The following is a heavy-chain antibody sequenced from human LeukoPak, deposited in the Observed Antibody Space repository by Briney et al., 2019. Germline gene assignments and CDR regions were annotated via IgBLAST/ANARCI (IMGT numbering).Heavy chain of an antibody. CDR2: IYSGGST. J-gene: IGHJ4*02. D-gene: IGHD6-19*01. CDR3: AKRHSSGWYYFDY. V-gene: IGHV3-NL1*01. CDR1: GFTFSSYG. Sequence: GGSLRLSCAASGFTFSSYGMHWVRQAPGKGLEWVSVIYSGGSTYYADSVKGRFTISRDNSKNTLYLQMNSLRAEDTAVYYCAKRHSSGWYYFDYWGQGTLVTVSS.